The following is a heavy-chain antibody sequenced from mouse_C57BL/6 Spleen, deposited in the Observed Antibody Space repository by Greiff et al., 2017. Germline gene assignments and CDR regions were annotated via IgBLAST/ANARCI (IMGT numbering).Heavy chain of an antibody. J-gene: IGHJ1*03. CDR2: IWSGGST. D-gene: IGHD1-1*01. V-gene: IGHV2-2*01. CDR1: GFSLTSYG. CDR3: ARNAITTVRYWYFDV. Sequence: VKLVESGPGLVQPSQSLSITCTVSGFSLTSYGVHWVRQSPGKGLEWLGVIWSGGSTDYNAAFISRLSISKDNSKSQVFFKMNSLQADDTAIYYCARNAITTVRYWYFDVWGTGTTVTVSS.